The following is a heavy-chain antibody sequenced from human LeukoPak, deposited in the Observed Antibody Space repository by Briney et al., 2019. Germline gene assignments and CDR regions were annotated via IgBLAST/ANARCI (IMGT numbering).Heavy chain of an antibody. Sequence: SETLSLTCAVYGGSFSGYSWNWIRQPPVKGLEWIGEINHSGGTNYNPSLKSRVTISVDTSKKQFSLKLSSVTAADTAVYYCATGVDYYGVWGQGTLVTVSS. CDR2: INHSGGT. CDR3: ATGVDYYGV. CDR1: GGSFSGYS. V-gene: IGHV4-34*01. J-gene: IGHJ4*02. D-gene: IGHD3-10*01.